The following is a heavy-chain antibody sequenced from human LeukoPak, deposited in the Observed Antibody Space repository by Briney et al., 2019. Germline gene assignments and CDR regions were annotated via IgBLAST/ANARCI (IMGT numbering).Heavy chain of an antibody. J-gene: IGHJ4*02. CDR2: INPTGGST. Sequence: ASVKVSCKASGYTFSSYFMHWVRQAPVQGLERMGIINPTGGSTTYAQKFQGRVTMTRDTSTSTVYMELSSLRSDDTAVYYCARTAARRFDYWGQGTLVTVSS. CDR1: GYTFSSYF. D-gene: IGHD6-6*01. V-gene: IGHV1-46*01. CDR3: ARTAARRFDY.